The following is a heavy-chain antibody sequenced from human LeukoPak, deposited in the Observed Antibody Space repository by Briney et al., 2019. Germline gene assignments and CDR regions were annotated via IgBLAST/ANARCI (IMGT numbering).Heavy chain of an antibody. CDR2: IYYSGST. CDR1: GGSISSGDYY. V-gene: IGHV4-30-4*01. D-gene: IGHD3-22*01. Sequence: PSETLSLTCTVSGGSISSGDYYWSWIRQPPGKGLEWIGYIYYSGSTYYNPSLKSRVTISVDTSKNQFSLKLSSVTAADTAVYYCARDRYYYDSSGLPPGYFDLWGRGTLVTVSS. J-gene: IGHJ2*01. CDR3: ARDRYYYDSSGLPPGYFDL.